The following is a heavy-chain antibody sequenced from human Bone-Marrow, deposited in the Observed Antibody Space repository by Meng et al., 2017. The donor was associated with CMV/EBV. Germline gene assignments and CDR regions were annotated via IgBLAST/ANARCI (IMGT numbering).Heavy chain of an antibody. V-gene: IGHV3-66*02. J-gene: IGHJ4*02. CDR3: ARGLNWRGY. CDR2: LYAGGFT. D-gene: IGHD1-1*01. CDR1: GITVSSNY. Sequence: GESLKISCTASGITVSSNYMSWVRQAPGKGLEWVSVLYAGGFTYYADSVKGRFTISRDNSKNSLYLQLDNLRLEDTAVYYCARGLNWRGYCGQGTLVTVSS.